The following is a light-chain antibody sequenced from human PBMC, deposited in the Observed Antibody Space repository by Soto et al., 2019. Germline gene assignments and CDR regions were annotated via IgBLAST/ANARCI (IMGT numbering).Light chain of an antibody. V-gene: IGLV2-8*01. J-gene: IGLJ2*01. CDR2: EVS. CDR1: SSDVGGYNY. CDR3: AVWDDSLSGMV. Sequence: QSALTQPPSASGSPGQSVTISCTGTSSDVGGYNYVSWYQQHPGKAPKLMIYEVSKRPSGVPDRFSGSKSGNTASLTVSGLQAEDEADYYCAVWDDSLSGMVFGGGTKVTVL.